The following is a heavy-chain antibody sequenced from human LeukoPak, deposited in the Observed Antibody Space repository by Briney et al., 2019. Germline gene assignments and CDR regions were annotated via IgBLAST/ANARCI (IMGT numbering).Heavy chain of an antibody. CDR3: ARLTDYGDYVYYFQH. Sequence: KPSETLSLTCAVSGYSISSGYYWGWIRQPPGKGLEWIGSNYYSGSTYYNPSLKSRVTISVDTSKNQFSLKLSSVTAADTAVYYCARLTDYGDYVYYFQHWGQGTLVTVSS. CDR1: GYSISSGYY. J-gene: IGHJ1*01. CDR2: NYYSGST. D-gene: IGHD4-17*01. V-gene: IGHV4-38-2*01.